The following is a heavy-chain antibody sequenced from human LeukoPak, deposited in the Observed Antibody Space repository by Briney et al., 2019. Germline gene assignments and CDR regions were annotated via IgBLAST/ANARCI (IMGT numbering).Heavy chain of an antibody. Sequence: ETLSLTCTVSGGSISSGGYYWSWIRQPPGKGLEWIGYIYYSGSTNYNPSLKSRVTISVDTSKNQFSLKLSSVTAADTAVYYCAREESYYDSSGYSYNWFDPWGQGTLDTVSS. J-gene: IGHJ5*02. CDR3: AREESYYDSSGYSYNWFDP. CDR2: IYYSGST. CDR1: GGSISSGGYY. V-gene: IGHV4-61*08. D-gene: IGHD3-22*01.